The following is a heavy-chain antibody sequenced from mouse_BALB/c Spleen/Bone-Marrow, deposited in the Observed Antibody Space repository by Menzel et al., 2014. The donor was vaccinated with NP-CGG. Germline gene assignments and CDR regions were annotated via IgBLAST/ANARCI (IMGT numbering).Heavy chain of an antibody. CDR3: LLRQMTSLRSADTDMYASAREFPLYDVGYFDY. V-gene: IGHV5-17*02. CDR2: ISSGSSTI. J-gene: IGHJ2*01. CDR1: GFTFSSFG. D-gene: IGHD6-5*01. Sequence: EVKLMESGGGLVQPGGSRKLSCAASGFTFSSFGMHWVRQAPEKVLEWVAYISSGSSTIYYADTVKGRFTISSDNSKNYADSVQGRLPSSRDSPKNPLLRQMTSLRSADTDMYASAREFPLYDVGYFDYWGLGIPLPVSS.